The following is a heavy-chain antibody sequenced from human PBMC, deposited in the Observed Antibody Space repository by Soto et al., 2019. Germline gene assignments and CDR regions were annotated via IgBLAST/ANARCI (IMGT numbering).Heavy chain of an antibody. V-gene: IGHV5-51*01. J-gene: IGHJ6*03. Sequence: GESLKISCKGSGYSFTSYWIGWVRQMPGKGLEWMGIIYPGDSDTRYSPSFQGQVTISADKSISTAYLQWSSLKASDTAMYYCARPPGIAAAGTDYMDVWGKGTTVTVSS. CDR1: GYSFTSYW. CDR2: IYPGDSDT. CDR3: ARPPGIAAAGTDYMDV. D-gene: IGHD6-13*01.